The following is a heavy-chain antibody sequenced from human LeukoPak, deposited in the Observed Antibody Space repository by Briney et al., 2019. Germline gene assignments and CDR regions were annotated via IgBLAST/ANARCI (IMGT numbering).Heavy chain of an antibody. J-gene: IGHJ4*02. Sequence: AGGSLRLSCAASGFIFSNAWMTWVRQSPGKGLEWVGRIKSKTDGGTIDYSAPVKGRSTISRDDSENTLYLQMSSLKNEDTAVYYCTTLNTFHFDYWGRGTLVTVSS. CDR1: GFIFSNAW. CDR3: TTLNTFHFDY. D-gene: IGHD3-16*01. CDR2: IKSKTDGGTI. V-gene: IGHV3-15*01.